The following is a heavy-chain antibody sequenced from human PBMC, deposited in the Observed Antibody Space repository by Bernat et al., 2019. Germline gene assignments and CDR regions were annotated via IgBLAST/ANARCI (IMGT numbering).Heavy chain of an antibody. Sequence: EVQLVESGGGLVQPGGSLRLSCAASGFTFSSYWMHWVRQAPGKGLVWVSRINSDGSSTSYAASGTGRFTSSRDNAKNTVYLQMNSRSAEDTAVYCCARAAGTIHFLTGAQDDYYGMDVWGQGTTVTVSS. D-gene: IGHD6-13*01. J-gene: IGHJ6*02. V-gene: IGHV3-74*01. CDR3: ARAAGTIHFLTGAQDDYYGMDV. CDR2: INSDGSST. CDR1: GFTFSSYW.